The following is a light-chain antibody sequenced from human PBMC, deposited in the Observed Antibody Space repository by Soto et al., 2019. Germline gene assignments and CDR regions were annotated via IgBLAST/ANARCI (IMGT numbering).Light chain of an antibody. Sequence: ELVWTKSPAPLSLSPAYRATLSCRASQGGRHAWAWYQQKPGKAPRLLNHDASSRATGITARFSGSGSETDFTHTISSLEPEDFAVYYCQQRGSWPPSITFGQGTRLEIK. CDR3: QQRGSWPPSIT. CDR2: DAS. J-gene: IGKJ5*01. CDR1: QGGRHA. V-gene: IGKV3-11*01.